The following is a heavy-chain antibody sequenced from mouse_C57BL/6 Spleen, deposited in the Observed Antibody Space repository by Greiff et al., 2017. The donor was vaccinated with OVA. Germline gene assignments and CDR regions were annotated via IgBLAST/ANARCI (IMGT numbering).Heavy chain of an antibody. V-gene: IGHV5-17*01. CDR1: GFTFSDYG. J-gene: IGHJ4*01. D-gene: IGHD2-1*01. CDR3: ARPDGTGAMDY. CDR2: ISSGSSTI. Sequence: EVHLVESGGGLVKPGGSLKLSCAASGFTFSDYGMHWVRQAPEKGLEWVAYISSGSSTIYYADTVKGRFTISRDNAKNTLFLQMTSLRSEDTAMHYCARPDGTGAMDYWGQGTSVTVSS.